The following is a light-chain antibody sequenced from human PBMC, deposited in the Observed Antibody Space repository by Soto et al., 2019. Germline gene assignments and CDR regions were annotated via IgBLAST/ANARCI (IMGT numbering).Light chain of an antibody. Sequence: DIQMTQSPSTLSASVGDRVTITCRASQSISGWLAWYQQKPGKAPNLLIYKTSSLQSGVPLRFSGSGSGTEFTLTISSLQPDDFATFYCQQYKSYPYTFGQGTKLEIK. V-gene: IGKV1-5*03. J-gene: IGKJ2*01. CDR3: QQYKSYPYT. CDR2: KTS. CDR1: QSISGW.